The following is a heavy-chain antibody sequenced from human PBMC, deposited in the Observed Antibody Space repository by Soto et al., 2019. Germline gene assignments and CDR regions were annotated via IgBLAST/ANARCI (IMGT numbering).Heavy chain of an antibody. J-gene: IGHJ4*02. CDR2: IYNGGST. D-gene: IGHD7-27*01. CDR3: ATGPSGDKVDS. CDR1: GGSISHVYYY. Sequence: QVQLQESGPGLLKPSQTLSLTCAVSGGSISHVYYYWSWIRQLPDKGLEWIGHIYNGGSTYNNPSPTSRVTIPVDPSRHQFSLQLTSVSAADTAVYYCATGPSGDKVDSWGQGILVTVSS. V-gene: IGHV4-30-4*01.